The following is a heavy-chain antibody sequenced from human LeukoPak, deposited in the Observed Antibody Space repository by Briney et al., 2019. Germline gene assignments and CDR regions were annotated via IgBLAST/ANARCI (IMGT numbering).Heavy chain of an antibody. CDR1: GFTFSSYD. D-gene: IGHD3-22*01. CDR2: IGTAGDT. CDR3: ARWGSGYYYNY. Sequence: PGGSLRLSCAASGFTFSSYDMHWVRQATGKGLEWVSAIGTAGDTYYPGSVKGRFTISRENAKNSLYLQMNSLRAGDTAVYYCARWGSGYYYNYWGQGTLVTVSS. J-gene: IGHJ4*02. V-gene: IGHV3-13*01.